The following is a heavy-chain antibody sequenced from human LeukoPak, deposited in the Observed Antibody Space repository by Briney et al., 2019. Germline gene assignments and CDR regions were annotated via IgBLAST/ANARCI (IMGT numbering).Heavy chain of an antibody. CDR2: IYSSGST. J-gene: IGHJ6*02. CDR3: ASSPRAAQKYCSSTSCYLGYYYYGMDV. CDR1: GGSISSYY. D-gene: IGHD2-2*01. V-gene: IGHV4-59*12. Sequence: PSETLSLTCTVSGGSISSYYWNWIRQPPGKGLEWIGHIYSSGSTKYNPSLKSRVTISVDTSKNQFSLKLSSVTAADTAVYYCASSPRAAQKYCSSTSCYLGYYYYGMDVWGQGTTVTVSS.